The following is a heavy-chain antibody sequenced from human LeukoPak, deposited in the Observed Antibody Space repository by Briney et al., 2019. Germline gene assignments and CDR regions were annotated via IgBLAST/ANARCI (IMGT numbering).Heavy chain of an antibody. Sequence: GGSLRLSCAASGFTFSSYSMNWVRQAPGKGLEWVSYISSSSSTIYYADSVKGRFTISRDNAKNTLYLQMNSLRAEDTAVYYCARVYWYSSGYDAFDIWGQGTMVTVSS. V-gene: IGHV3-48*01. D-gene: IGHD3-22*01. J-gene: IGHJ3*02. CDR2: ISSSSSTI. CDR3: ARVYWYSSGYDAFDI. CDR1: GFTFSSYS.